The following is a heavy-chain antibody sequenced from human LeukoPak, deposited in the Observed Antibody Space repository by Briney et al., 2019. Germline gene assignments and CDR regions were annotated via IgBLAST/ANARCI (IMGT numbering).Heavy chain of an antibody. D-gene: IGHD6-13*01. J-gene: IGHJ4*02. V-gene: IGHV5-51*01. Sequence: GESLKISCKGSGYSFTNYWIGWVRQMPGKGLERMGIISPDGSDTRYSTSFQGQVTISADKSITTAYLQWSSLKASDTAMYYCARLTSSWSFDYWGQGTLSPSPQ. CDR2: ISPDGSDT. CDR3: ARLTSSWSFDY. CDR1: GYSFTNYW.